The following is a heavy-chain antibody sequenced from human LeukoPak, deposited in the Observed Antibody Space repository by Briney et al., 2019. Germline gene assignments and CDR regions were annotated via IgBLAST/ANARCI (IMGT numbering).Heavy chain of an antibody. J-gene: IGHJ4*02. CDR1: GLTFSSFG. V-gene: IGHV3-23*01. D-gene: IGHD3-22*01. CDR3: AKHSHDGSAPYYEVQLDY. CDR2: ISRSGVAT. Sequence: GGSLRLSCAASGLTFSSFGMTWVRQAPGKGLEWVSTISRSGVATYYANSVKGRFTISRDNSKNTVYLQMHSLRAEDTAIYYCAKHSHDGSAPYYEVQLDYWGQGTLVTVSS.